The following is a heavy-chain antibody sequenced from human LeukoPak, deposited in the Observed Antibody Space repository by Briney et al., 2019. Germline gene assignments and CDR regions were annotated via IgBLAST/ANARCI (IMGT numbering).Heavy chain of an antibody. CDR2: VSFDGSDK. CDR1: GFTFSDYG. V-gene: IGHV3-30*03. Sequence: GGSLRLSCAVSGFTFSDYGMHWVRQAPGKGLEWVAVVSFDGSDKDYADSVKGRFTISRDSSRNTLYLQMNSLRPEDTAVYYCAREFYGQFDFWGQGILVTVSS. CDR3: AREFYGQFDF. D-gene: IGHD4-17*01. J-gene: IGHJ4*02.